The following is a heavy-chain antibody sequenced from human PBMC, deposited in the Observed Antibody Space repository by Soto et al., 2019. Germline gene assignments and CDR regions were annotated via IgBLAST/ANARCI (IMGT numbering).Heavy chain of an antibody. CDR3: ARDIIATQIYPFDY. Sequence: QVQLVESGGGVVQPGRSLRLSCAASGFTFSSYGMHWVRQAPGKGLEWVAVIWYDGSNKYYAESVKGRFTISRDNSKNTLYLQMNSLRAEDTAVYYCARDIIATQIYPFDYWGQGTLVTVSS. CDR2: IWYDGSNK. J-gene: IGHJ4*02. V-gene: IGHV3-33*01. D-gene: IGHD2-2*02. CDR1: GFTFSSYG.